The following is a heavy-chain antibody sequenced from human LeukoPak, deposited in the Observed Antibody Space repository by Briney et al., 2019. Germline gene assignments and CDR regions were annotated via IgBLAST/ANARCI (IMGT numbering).Heavy chain of an antibody. CDR2: IRYDGSNK. CDR1: GFTFSSYG. D-gene: IGHD4-17*01. Sequence: AGGSLRLSCAASGFTFSSYGMHWVRQAPGKGLEWVAFIRYDGSNKYYADSVKGRFTISRDNSKNTLYLQMNSLRAEDTAVYYCAKGYDYGDYNYYGMDVWGQGTTVTVSS. J-gene: IGHJ6*02. V-gene: IGHV3-30*02. CDR3: AKGYDYGDYNYYGMDV.